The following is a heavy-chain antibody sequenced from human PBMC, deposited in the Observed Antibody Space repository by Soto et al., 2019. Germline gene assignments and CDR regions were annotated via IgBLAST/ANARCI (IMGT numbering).Heavy chain of an antibody. Sequence: ASVKVSCKVSGYTLTELSMHWVRQAPGKGLEWMGGFDPEDGETIYAQKVQGRVTMTEDTSTDAAYMELSRLRSENTAVYYCATVGLVLPPRFDYWGQGTLVTVSS. J-gene: IGHJ4*02. CDR2: FDPEDGET. D-gene: IGHD1-7*01. V-gene: IGHV1-24*01. CDR3: ATVGLVLPPRFDY. CDR1: GYTLTELS.